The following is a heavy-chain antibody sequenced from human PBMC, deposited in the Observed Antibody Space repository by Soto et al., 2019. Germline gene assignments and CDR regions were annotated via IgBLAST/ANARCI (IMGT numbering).Heavy chain of an antibody. CDR1: GGSISSYY. CDR2: IYYSGST. Sequence: QVQLQESGPGLVKPSETLSLTCTVSGGSISSYYWSWIRQPPGKGLEWIGYIYYSGSTNYNPSLTGRVAISVDTSKNQFSLKLSSVTAAHTAVYSCARSYGDYVGQGTLVTVSS. J-gene: IGHJ4*02. CDR3: ARSYGDY. V-gene: IGHV4-59*01. D-gene: IGHD4-17*01.